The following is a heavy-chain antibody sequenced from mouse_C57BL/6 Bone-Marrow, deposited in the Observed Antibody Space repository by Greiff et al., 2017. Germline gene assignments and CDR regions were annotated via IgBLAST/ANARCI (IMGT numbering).Heavy chain of an antibody. CDR1: GFNIKDDY. J-gene: IGHJ3*01. Sequence: EVQRVESGAELVRPGASVKLSCTASGFNIKDDYMHWVKQRPEQGLEWIGWIDPENGDTEYGSKFQGKATITADTSSNTAYLQLSSLTSEDTAVYYCTKHPRQLRLAYWGQGTLITVSA. CDR3: TKHPRQLRLAY. V-gene: IGHV14-4*01. CDR2: IDPENGDT. D-gene: IGHD3-2*02.